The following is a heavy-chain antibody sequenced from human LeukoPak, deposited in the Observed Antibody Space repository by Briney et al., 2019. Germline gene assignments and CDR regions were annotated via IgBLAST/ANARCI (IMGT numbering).Heavy chain of an antibody. V-gene: IGHV3-23*01. CDR1: GFTFSDYA. J-gene: IGHJ1*01. CDR3: AKGQGSTTLSQYFQH. D-gene: IGHD1-26*01. CDR2: MSASGSST. Sequence: PGGSLRLSRAASGFTFSDYAMTWVRQTLGKGLEWVSVMSASGSSTYYPDSVKGRFTISRDNSKNTLYLQMNSLGAEDTAVYYCAKGQGSTTLSQYFQHWGQGTLVTVSS.